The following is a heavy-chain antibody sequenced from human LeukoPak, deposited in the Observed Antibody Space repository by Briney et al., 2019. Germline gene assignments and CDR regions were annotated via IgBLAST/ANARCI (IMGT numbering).Heavy chain of an antibody. CDR2: IGSSGGTK. CDR3: TREFGGIFDF. V-gene: IGHV3-48*03. Sequence: PGGSLRLSCAASGFTFGGYDMNWVRQAPGKGLECVSYIGSSGGTKYYADPVKGRFTISRDNAKNSMSLQMNSLRAEDTAVYYCTREFGGIFDFWGQGTLVTVSS. CDR1: GFTFGGYD. J-gene: IGHJ4*02. D-gene: IGHD3-3*01.